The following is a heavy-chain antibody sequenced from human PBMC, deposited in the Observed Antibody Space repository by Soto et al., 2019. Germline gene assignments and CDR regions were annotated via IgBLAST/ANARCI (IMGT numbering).Heavy chain of an antibody. J-gene: IGHJ4*02. V-gene: IGHV4-31*03. D-gene: IGHD7-27*01. CDR1: GDSIGSGGHY. CDR3: ARDQALAPTVWGY. Sequence: LSLTCSVSGDSIGSGGHYWNWIRQHPEKGLEWIGYIYYSGSTHHNPSLRSGLRISLDTSKNQFFPRLTSATASDTARYYCARDQALAPTVWGYWGQGLQGTVAS. CDR2: IYYSGST.